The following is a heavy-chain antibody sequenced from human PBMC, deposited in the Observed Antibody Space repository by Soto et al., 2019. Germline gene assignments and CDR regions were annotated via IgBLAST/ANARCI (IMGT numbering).Heavy chain of an antibody. J-gene: IGHJ4*02. CDR3: ASRSPALDY. Sequence: PGESLKISCAASGFTFSSYSMNWVRQAPGKGLEWVAVIWYDGSNKYYADSVKGRFTISRDNSKNTLYLQMNSLRAEDTAVYYCASRSPALDYWGQGTLVTVSS. V-gene: IGHV3-33*08. D-gene: IGHD2-2*01. CDR2: IWYDGSNK. CDR1: GFTFSSYS.